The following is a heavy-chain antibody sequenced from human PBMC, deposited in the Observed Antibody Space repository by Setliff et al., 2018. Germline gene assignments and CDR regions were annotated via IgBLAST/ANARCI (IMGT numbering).Heavy chain of an antibody. J-gene: IGHJ5*01. CDR1: GGTFRTDG. V-gene: IGHV1-69*13. CDR3: ARELRSPYWHLDS. D-gene: IGHD3-16*01. Sequence: SVKVSCKASGGTFRTDGFNWVRQAPGQGLEWMGRIIPVFGTAKYSQEFQGRVTISADESTRTGYMELRSLRSDDTAVYYCARELRSPYWHLDSWGQGTQVTVSS. CDR2: IIPVFGTA.